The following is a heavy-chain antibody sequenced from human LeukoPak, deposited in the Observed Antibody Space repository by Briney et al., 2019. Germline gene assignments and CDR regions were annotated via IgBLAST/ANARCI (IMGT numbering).Heavy chain of an antibody. CDR3: ARLRDAYSHFDY. Sequence: PGDSLKISCKTSGYGFINYWIAWVRQVPGKGLEWMGIIYPSDSDIRYSPSFQGQVTISADKSISTAYLHWSSLKASDTAMYYCARLRDAYSHFDYWGQGALVTVSS. D-gene: IGHD5-24*01. V-gene: IGHV5-51*01. CDR2: IYPSDSDI. J-gene: IGHJ4*02. CDR1: GYGFINYW.